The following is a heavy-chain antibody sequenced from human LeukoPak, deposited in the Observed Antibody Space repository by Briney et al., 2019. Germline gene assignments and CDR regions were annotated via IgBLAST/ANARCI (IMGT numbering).Heavy chain of an antibody. CDR2: IYYSGST. CDR1: GGSVSSDSSY. Sequence: SETLSLTCTVSGGSVSSDSSYWSWIRQPPGKGLEWIGYIYYSGSTNYNPSLKSRVTMSVDTSKNQFSLKLSSVTAADTAVYYCARDREITMVRGVIITIGWFDPWGQGTLVTVSS. D-gene: IGHD3-10*01. J-gene: IGHJ5*02. CDR3: ARDREITMVRGVIITIGWFDP. V-gene: IGHV4-61*01.